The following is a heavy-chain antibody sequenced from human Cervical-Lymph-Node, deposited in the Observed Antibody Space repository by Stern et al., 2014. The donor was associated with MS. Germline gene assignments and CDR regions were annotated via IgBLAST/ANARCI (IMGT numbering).Heavy chain of an antibody. V-gene: IGHV1-8*01. CDR3: ITMVRGVKFDY. D-gene: IGHD3-10*01. CDR1: GYTFTSYA. Sequence: VQLVESGAEVEKPGASVKVSCKASGYTFTSYAINWVRQATGQGLEWMGWMNPNSGNTGYAQKFQGRVTMTRNTSISTAYMELSSLRSEDTAVYYCITMVRGVKFDYWGQGTLVTVSS. J-gene: IGHJ4*02. CDR2: MNPNSGNT.